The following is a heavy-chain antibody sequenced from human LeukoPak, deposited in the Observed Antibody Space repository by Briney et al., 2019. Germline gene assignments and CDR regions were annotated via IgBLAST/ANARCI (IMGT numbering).Heavy chain of an antibody. CDR1: GFTFSSYA. CDR3: ARVPEYSGSRTYYYYYYMDV. Sequence: GGSLRLSCAASGFTFSSYAISWVRQAPGQGLEWMGGIIPIFGTANYAQKFQGRVTITADKSTSTAYMELSSLRSEDTAVYYCARVPEYSGSRTYYYYYYMDVWGKGTTVTVSS. D-gene: IGHD1-26*01. CDR2: IIPIFGTA. J-gene: IGHJ6*03. V-gene: IGHV1-69*06.